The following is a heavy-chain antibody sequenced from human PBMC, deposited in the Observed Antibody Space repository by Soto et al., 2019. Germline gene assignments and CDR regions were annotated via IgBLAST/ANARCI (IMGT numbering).Heavy chain of an antibody. CDR3: ARDHRYCSGSSCRPYYYYYGMDV. CDR2: ISGTSDYI. J-gene: IGHJ6*02. D-gene: IGHD2-15*01. V-gene: IGHV3-21*01. CDR1: GFTFSSYS. Sequence: GGSLRLSCAASGFTFSSYSMNWVRQAPGRGLEWVAAISGTSDYIYYADSVKGRFTISRDNAKTSLYIQMNSLRAEDTAVYYCARDHRYCSGSSCRPYYYYYGMDVWGQGTTVTVSS.